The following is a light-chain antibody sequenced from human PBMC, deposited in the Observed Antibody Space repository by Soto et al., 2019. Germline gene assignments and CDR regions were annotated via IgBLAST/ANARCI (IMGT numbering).Light chain of an antibody. CDR3: QQYNNWPPWT. V-gene: IGKV3-15*01. CDR1: QSISRY. Sequence: TVLTQSPGTLSLSPGERTTLSCRASQSISRYLAWYQQKPGQGPRLLIYGASSRATGIPARFSGSGSGTEFTLTISSLQSEDFAVYYCQQYNNWPPWTFGQGTKVDIK. J-gene: IGKJ1*01. CDR2: GAS.